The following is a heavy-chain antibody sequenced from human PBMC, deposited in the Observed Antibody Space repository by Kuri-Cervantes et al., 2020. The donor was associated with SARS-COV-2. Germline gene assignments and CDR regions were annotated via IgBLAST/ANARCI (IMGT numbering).Heavy chain of an antibody. V-gene: IGHV3-9*01. D-gene: IGHD1-26*01. CDR3: ATGPGSYSSLGY. CDR2: ISWNSGSI. Sequence: SLKISCAASGFTFDDYAMHWVRQAPGKGLEWVSGISWNSGSIGYADSVKGRFTISRDNAKNSLYLQMNSLRAEDTAVYYCATGPGSYSSLGYWGQGTLVTVSS. J-gene: IGHJ4*02. CDR1: GFTFDDYA.